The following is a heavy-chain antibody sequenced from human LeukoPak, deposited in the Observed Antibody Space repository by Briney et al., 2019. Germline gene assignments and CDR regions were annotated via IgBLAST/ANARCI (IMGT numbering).Heavy chain of an antibody. V-gene: IGHV1-18*01. Sequence: ASVKLSFKASGYTFTSYDISWVRQPPGQGLEWMGWISAYNGNTNYAQKLQGRVTMTTDTSTSTAYMELRSLRSDDTAVYYCAEVAGTGPEPFDYWGQGSLVTVSS. CDR1: GYTFTSYD. CDR3: AEVAGTGPEPFDY. J-gene: IGHJ4*02. D-gene: IGHD6-13*01. CDR2: ISAYNGNT.